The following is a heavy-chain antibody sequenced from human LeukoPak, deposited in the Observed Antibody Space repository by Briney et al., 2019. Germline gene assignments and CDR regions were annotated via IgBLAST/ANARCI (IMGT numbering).Heavy chain of an antibody. CDR1: GGSISGXXXX. V-gene: IGHV4-39*01. Sequence: SETLSLTXXVSGGSISGXXXXXXXIRQXXXXXXXXXGSIXXXXSXXYNXXXXXXXTXSVDTSKNHFSLKLTSVPAADTAVYFCARQVDSSNWQGDWGQGTLVTVSP. D-gene: IGHD6-13*01. CDR2: IXXXXSX. CDR3: ARQVDSSNWQGD. J-gene: IGHJ4*02.